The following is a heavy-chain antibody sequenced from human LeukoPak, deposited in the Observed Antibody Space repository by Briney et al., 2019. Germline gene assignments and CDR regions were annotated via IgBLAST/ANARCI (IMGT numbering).Heavy chain of an antibody. D-gene: IGHD6-6*01. J-gene: IGHJ6*02. CDR3: ARGQAARPYYYYYGMDV. CDR2: INHSGST. CDR1: GGSFSGYY. V-gene: IGHV4-34*01. Sequence: SETLSLTCAVYGGSFSGYYWSWIRQPPGKGLEWIGEINHSGSTNYNPSLKSRVTISVDTSKNQFSLKLSSVTAADTAVYYCARGQAARPYYYYYGMDVWGQGTTVTVSS.